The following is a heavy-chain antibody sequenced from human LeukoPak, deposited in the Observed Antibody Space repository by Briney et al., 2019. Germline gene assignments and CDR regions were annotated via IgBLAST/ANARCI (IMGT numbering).Heavy chain of an antibody. J-gene: IGHJ4*02. V-gene: IGHV4-59*01. Sequence: SETLSLTCTVSGGSISSYYWSWIRQPPGKGLEWIGYIYYSGSTNYNPSLKSRVTISVDTSKNQFSLKLSSVTAADTAVYHCARLVPAASLDYWGQGTLVTVSS. CDR2: IYYSGST. CDR1: GGSISSYY. D-gene: IGHD2-2*01. CDR3: ARLVPAASLDY.